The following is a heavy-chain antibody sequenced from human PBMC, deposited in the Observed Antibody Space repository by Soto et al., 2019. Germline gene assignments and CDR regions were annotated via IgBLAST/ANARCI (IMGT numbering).Heavy chain of an antibody. CDR3: AKDRDSSGPGY. CDR1: GFTFSSYG. D-gene: IGHD6-19*01. Sequence: GGSLRLSCAASGFTFSSYGMHWVRQAPGKGLEWVAVISYDGSNKYCADSVKGRFTISRDNSKNTLYLQMNSLRAEDTAVYYCAKDRDSSGPGYWGQGTLVTVSS. V-gene: IGHV3-30*18. J-gene: IGHJ4*02. CDR2: ISYDGSNK.